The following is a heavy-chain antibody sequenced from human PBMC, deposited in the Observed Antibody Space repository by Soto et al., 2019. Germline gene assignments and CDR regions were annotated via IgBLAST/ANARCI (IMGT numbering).Heavy chain of an antibody. CDR2: ISYDGSNK. Sequence: ESGGGVVQPGRSLRLSCAASGFTFSSYGMHWVRQAPGKGLEWVALISYDGSNKYYADSVKGRFTISRDNSKNTLYLQMNSLRTDDTAVYYCAKRSCAGMDVWGQGTTVTVSS. J-gene: IGHJ6*02. CDR3: AKRSCAGMDV. V-gene: IGHV3-30*18. CDR1: GFTFSSYG.